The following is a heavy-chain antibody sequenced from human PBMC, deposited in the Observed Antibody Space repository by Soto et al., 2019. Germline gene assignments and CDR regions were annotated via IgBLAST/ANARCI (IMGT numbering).Heavy chain of an antibody. J-gene: IGHJ4*02. CDR3: ARAPSEYIWGSYLRYYEY. Sequence: EVQILESGGGLVQPGGSLRLSCAASGFPFSNYAMAWVRQAPGKWLEWVSAISGTTGHAFYADSVKDRFTISRDNSKNTLYLQMDSLRAEDTAVYHCARAPSEYIWGSYLRYYEYWGQGTLVTVSS. CDR2: ISGTTGHA. CDR1: GFPFSNYA. V-gene: IGHV3-23*01. D-gene: IGHD3-16*01.